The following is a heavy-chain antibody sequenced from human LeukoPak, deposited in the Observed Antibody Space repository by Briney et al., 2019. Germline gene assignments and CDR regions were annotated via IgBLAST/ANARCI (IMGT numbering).Heavy chain of an antibody. V-gene: IGHV3-21*01. CDR3: ARSRATYYYDSSGYYLTFDY. J-gene: IGHJ4*02. CDR2: ISSSSSYI. D-gene: IGHD3-22*01. CDR1: GFTFSSYS. Sequence: GGSLRLSCAASGFTFSSYSMNWVRQAPGKGLEWVSSISSSSSYIYYADSVKGRFTISRDNAKNSLYLQMNSLRAEDTAVYYCARSRATYYYDSSGYYLTFDYWGQGTLVTVSS.